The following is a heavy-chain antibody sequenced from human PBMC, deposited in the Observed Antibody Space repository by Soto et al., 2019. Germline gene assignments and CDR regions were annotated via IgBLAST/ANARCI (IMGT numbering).Heavy chain of an antibody. D-gene: IGHD3-3*01. J-gene: IGHJ6*02. V-gene: IGHV1-18*01. CDR1: GYTFTSYG. CDR3: ARGLRFLEWSPYGMDV. Sequence: ASVKVSCKASGYTFTSYGISWVRQAPGQGLEWMGWISAYNGNTNYAQKLQGRVTMTTDTSTSTAYMELRSLRSDDTAVYYCARGLRFLEWSPYGMDVWGQGTTVTVSS. CDR2: ISAYNGNT.